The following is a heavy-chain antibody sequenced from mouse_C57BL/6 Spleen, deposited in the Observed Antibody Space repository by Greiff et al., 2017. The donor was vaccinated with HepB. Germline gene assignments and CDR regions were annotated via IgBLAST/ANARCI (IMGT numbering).Heavy chain of an antibody. CDR3: AFYGSSWDWYFDV. CDR2: ISYDGSN. CDR1: GYSITSGYY. Sequence: EVKLQESGPGLVKPSQSLSLTCSVTGYSITSGYYWNWIRQFPGNKLEWMGYISYDGSNNYNPSLKNRISITRDTSKNQFFLKLNSVTTEDTATYYCAFYGSSWDWYFDVWGTGTTVTVSS. D-gene: IGHD1-1*01. J-gene: IGHJ1*03. V-gene: IGHV3-6*01.